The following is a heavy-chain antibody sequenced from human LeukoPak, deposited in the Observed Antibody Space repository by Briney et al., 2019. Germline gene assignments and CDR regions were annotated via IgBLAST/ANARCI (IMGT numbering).Heavy chain of an antibody. J-gene: IGHJ4*02. V-gene: IGHV3-21*01. CDR1: GFNFNTHS. D-gene: IGHD3-16*01. CDR2: IRCASEPI. Sequence: GGSLRLSCEAYGFNFNTHSMAWVRQAPGKGLEWVSIIRCASEPIFYADSVNGRFTISRDHGKNSLYLQMNSLRAEDSAVYYCARDQGGVGYWGQGTLVTVSS. CDR3: ARDQGGVGY.